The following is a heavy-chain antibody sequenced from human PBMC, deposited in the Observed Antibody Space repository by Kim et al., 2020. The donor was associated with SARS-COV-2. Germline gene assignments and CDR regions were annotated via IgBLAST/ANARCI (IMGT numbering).Heavy chain of an antibody. CDR1: GGSISSSSYY. CDR2: IYYSGST. CDR3: ARHRYSSSWYWTDQDAFDI. D-gene: IGHD6-13*01. V-gene: IGHV4-39*01. J-gene: IGHJ3*02. Sequence: SETLSLTCTVSGGSISSSSYYWGWIRQPPGKGLEWIGSIYYSGSTYYNPSLKSRVTISVDTSKNQFSLKLSSVTAADTAVYYCARHRYSSSWYWTDQDAFDIWGQGTMVTVSS.